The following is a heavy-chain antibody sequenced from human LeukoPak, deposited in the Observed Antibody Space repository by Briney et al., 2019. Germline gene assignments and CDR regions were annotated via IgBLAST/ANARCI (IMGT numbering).Heavy chain of an antibody. V-gene: IGHV4-38-2*02. J-gene: IGHJ6*03. CDR1: GYSISSDYY. Sequence: SETLSLTCTVSGYSISSDYYWGWIRQPPGKGLEWIGVIYHSGSTYYNSSLKSRVTISVDTSKNQFSLKLSSVTAADTAVYYCASDIVVVPAAMVTRWVYYMDVWGKGTTVTISS. D-gene: IGHD2-2*01. CDR2: IYHSGST. CDR3: ASDIVVVPAAMVTRWVYYMDV.